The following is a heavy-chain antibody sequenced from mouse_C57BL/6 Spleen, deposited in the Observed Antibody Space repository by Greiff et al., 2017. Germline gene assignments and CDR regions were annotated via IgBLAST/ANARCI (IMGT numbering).Heavy chain of an antibody. CDR3: ARAAYYSNYDCDY. D-gene: IGHD2-5*01. CDR1: GYTFTDHT. V-gene: IGHV1-78*01. CDR2: IYPRDGST. Sequence: VQLQQSDAELVKPGASVKISCKVSGYTFTDHTIHWMKQRPEQGLEWIGYIYPRDGSTKYNEKFKGKATLTADKSSSTANMQLNSLTSEDSAVYFCARAAYYSNYDCDYWGQGTTLTVSS. J-gene: IGHJ2*01.